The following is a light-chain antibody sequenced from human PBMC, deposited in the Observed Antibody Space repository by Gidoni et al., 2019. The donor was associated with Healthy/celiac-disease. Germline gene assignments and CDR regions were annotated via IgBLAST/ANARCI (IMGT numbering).Light chain of an antibody. V-gene: IGKV1-13*02. CDR3: HHSNSYPQT. Sequence: AIQLTQSPSSLSASVGDRVTITCRASQGINSALAWYQQKPGKAPDLLIYHASTLESGVPSRFSGSGAGTDFTRTISSLQPEDFATDYCHHSNSYPQTFGQGTKVEIK. J-gene: IGKJ1*01. CDR1: QGINSA. CDR2: HAS.